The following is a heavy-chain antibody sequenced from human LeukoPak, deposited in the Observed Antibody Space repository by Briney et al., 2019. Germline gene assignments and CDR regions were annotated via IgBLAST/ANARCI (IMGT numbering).Heavy chain of an antibody. D-gene: IGHD3-9*01. CDR2: ISAYNGNT. Sequence: ASVKVSCKASGYTFTSYGISWVRQAPGQGLEWMGWISAYNGNTNYAQKLQGRVTMTTDTSTSTAYMELRSLRSDDTAVYYCARDFALPYDIFVWDAFDIWGQGTMVTVSS. J-gene: IGHJ3*02. CDR3: ARDFALPYDIFVWDAFDI. V-gene: IGHV1-18*01. CDR1: GYTFTSYG.